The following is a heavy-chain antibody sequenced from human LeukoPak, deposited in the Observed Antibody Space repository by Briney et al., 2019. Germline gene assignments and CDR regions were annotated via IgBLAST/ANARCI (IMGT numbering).Heavy chain of an antibody. V-gene: IGHV1-2*06. J-gene: IGHJ4*02. CDR3: ARDYCSSTSCLFDY. D-gene: IGHD2-2*01. Sequence: GASVKVSFKASGYTFTGYHMHWVRQAPGQGLEWMGRINPNSGDTNYAQKFQGRVTMTRDTSISTAYMELSRLTSDDTAVYYCARDYCSSTSCLFDYWGLGTLVTVSS. CDR2: INPNSGDT. CDR1: GYTFTGYH.